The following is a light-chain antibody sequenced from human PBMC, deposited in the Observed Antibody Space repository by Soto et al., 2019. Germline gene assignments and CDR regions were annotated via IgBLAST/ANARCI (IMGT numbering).Light chain of an antibody. J-gene: IGLJ3*02. CDR2: NVS. CDR1: SSDVASYNL. V-gene: IGLV2-23*02. Sequence: QSVLTQPASVSGSPGQSITISCTGTSSDVASYNLVSWYQQHPSKAPKLMIYNVSKRPSGVSNRFSGSKSGNTASLTISGLQAEDEADYYCCSYATISTLVFGGGTKLTVL. CDR3: CSYATISTLV.